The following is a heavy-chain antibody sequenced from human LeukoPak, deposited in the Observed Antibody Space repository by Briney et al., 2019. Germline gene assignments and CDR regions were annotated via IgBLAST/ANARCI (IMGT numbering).Heavy chain of an antibody. CDR3: ARDRGPAIEAMGELLWFGELLPDY. Sequence: ASVKVSCKSSGYTFTISDMHWMRQAPGQGHERMGWINAGNGNTNYSQKFQGRVTITRDTSASTAYMELSSLRSEDTAVYYCARDRGPAIEAMGELLWFGELLPDYWGQGTLVTVSS. D-gene: IGHD3-10*01. J-gene: IGHJ4*02. CDR2: INAGNGNT. V-gene: IGHV1-3*01. CDR1: GYTFTISD.